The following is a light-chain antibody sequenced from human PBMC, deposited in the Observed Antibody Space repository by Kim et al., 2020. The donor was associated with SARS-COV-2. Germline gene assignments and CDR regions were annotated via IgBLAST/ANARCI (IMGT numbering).Light chain of an antibody. J-gene: IGKJ2*01. CDR3: QQSYSIPYT. Sequence: STSVGDRVTITCRASQSIGNHLNWYQHNSGKAPQLLIYGATNLQSGVPLRFSGSGFGTEFSLTITSLQPEDFATYYCQQSYSIPYTFGQGTKLEI. CDR2: GAT. CDR1: QSIGNH. V-gene: IGKV1-39*01.